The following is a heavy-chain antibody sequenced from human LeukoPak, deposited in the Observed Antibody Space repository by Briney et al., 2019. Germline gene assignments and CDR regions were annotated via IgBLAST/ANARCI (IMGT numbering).Heavy chain of an antibody. J-gene: IGHJ4*02. D-gene: IGHD1-1*01. V-gene: IGHV3-30-3*01. CDR1: GFTFSSYP. Sequence: GGSLRLSCAASGFTFSSYPMHWVRQAPGKGLEWVAVISYDGSNKYYADSVKGRFTISRDNSENTLYLQMSGLRAEDTAVYYCAKGTGDMGYYFDYWGQGTLVTVSS. CDR2: ISYDGSNK. CDR3: AKGTGDMGYYFDY.